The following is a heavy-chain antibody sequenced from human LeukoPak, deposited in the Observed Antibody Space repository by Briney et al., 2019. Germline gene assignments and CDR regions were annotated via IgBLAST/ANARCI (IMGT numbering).Heavy chain of an antibody. CDR3: ARGNKDYGDYARGLSDY. CDR2: MNPNSGNT. Sequence: ASVKVSCKASGYTFTCFDMNWVRQATGQGLEWMGWMNPNSGNTGYAQKFQGRVTMTRNTSITTAYMELSSLRSEDTAVYYCARGNKDYGDYARGLSDYWGQGTLVTVSS. J-gene: IGHJ4*02. V-gene: IGHV1-8*01. D-gene: IGHD4-17*01. CDR1: GYTFTCFD.